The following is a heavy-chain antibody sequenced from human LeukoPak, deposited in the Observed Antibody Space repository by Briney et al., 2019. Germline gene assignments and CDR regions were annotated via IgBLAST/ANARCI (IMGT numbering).Heavy chain of an antibody. CDR1: GYSFTHYW. Sequence: GESLKISCKGSGYSFTHYWIGWVRQMPGKGLEWMGIIYPGDSDTRYSPSFQGQVTISADKSISTAYLQWSSLRASDTAMYYCARHGIGSTSRQAMDVWGQGTTVTVSS. J-gene: IGHJ6*02. CDR3: ARHGIGSTSRQAMDV. CDR2: IYPGDSDT. V-gene: IGHV5-51*01. D-gene: IGHD2-2*01.